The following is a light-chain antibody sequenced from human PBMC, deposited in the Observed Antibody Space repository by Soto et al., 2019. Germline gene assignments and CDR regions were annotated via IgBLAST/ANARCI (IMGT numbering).Light chain of an antibody. CDR2: DAS. V-gene: IGKV1-5*01. J-gene: IGKJ1*01. CDR3: QQYYSSWT. Sequence: TPPPGTLPLSPGERATLSLRAGQTIYSNVAWYQQKPGKAPTFLVYDASNLHSGVPARFSGSGSGSEFTLTISSLQPDDFGTYYCQQYYSSWTFGQGTKVDIK. CDR1: QTIYSN.